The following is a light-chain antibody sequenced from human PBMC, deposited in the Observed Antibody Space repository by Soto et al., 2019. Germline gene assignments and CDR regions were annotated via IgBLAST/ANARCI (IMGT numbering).Light chain of an antibody. J-gene: IGKJ1*01. CDR1: QSVSSNY. CDR3: QQYGSSPRT. CDR2: GAS. V-gene: IGKV3-20*01. Sequence: EILLTQYPGTLSLAPVERATLSCRASQSVSSNYLAWYQQTPVQAPRLLIYGASSRATGIPDKFSGSGSGTDFTLTISRLEPEDFAVYYCQQYGSSPRTFGQGTKVEIE.